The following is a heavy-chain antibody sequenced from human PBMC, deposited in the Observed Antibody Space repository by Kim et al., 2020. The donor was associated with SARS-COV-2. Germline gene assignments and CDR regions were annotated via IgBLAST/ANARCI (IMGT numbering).Heavy chain of an antibody. CDR3: ARGTVLLWFGERHYWYFDL. CDR1: GGSISSYY. J-gene: IGHJ2*01. Sequence: SETLSLTCTVSGGSISSYYWSWIRQPPGKGLEWIGYIYYSGSTNYNPSLKSRVTISVDTSKNQFSLKLSSVTAADTAVYYCARGTVLLWFGERHYWYFDLWGRGTLVTVSS. D-gene: IGHD3-10*01. CDR2: IYYSGST. V-gene: IGHV4-59*01.